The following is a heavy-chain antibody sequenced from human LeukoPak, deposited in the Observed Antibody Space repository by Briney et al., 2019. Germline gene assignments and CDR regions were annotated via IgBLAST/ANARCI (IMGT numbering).Heavy chain of an antibody. V-gene: IGHV3-21*01. D-gene: IGHD6-13*01. J-gene: IGHJ6*02. CDR3: AREAAAGTNYYYYYGMDV. CDR2: ISSSSTYI. CDR1: GFTVSSNY. Sequence: GGSLRLSCAASGFTVSSNYMSWVRQAPGKGLEWVSSISSSSTYIYYADSVKGRFTISRDNAKNSLYLQMNSLRAEDTAVYYCAREAAAGTNYYYYYGMDVWGQGTTVTVSS.